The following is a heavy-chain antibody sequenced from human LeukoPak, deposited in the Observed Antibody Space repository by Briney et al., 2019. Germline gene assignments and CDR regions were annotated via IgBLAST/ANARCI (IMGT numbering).Heavy chain of an antibody. D-gene: IGHD3-22*01. CDR3: ARAYSSSRRYENDC. CDR2: MHYSGFA. J-gene: IGHJ4*02. Sequence: SETLSLTCTVSGVCSSSSSYYWRWIRQPPGKVVEWIGSMHYSGFAYYNPSLKSRVTISVDTSKNQFSLKLTSVSAADSAVYSCARAYSSSRRYENDCWGQGTLVTVSS. CDR1: GVCSSSSSYY. V-gene: IGHV4-39*01.